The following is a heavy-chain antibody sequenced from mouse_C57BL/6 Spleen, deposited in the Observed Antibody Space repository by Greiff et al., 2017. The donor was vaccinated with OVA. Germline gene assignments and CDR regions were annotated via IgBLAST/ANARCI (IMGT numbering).Heavy chain of an antibody. V-gene: IGHV1-15*01. Sequence: SGAELVRPGASVTLSCKASGYTFTDYEMHWVKQTPVHGLEWIGAIDPETGGTAYNQKFKGKAILTADKSSSTAYMELRSLTSEDSAVYYCTRGAAEAWGYYAMDYWGQGTSVTVSS. J-gene: IGHJ4*01. CDR2: IDPETGGT. D-gene: IGHD6-1*01. CDR3: TRGAAEAWGYYAMDY. CDR1: GYTFTDYE.